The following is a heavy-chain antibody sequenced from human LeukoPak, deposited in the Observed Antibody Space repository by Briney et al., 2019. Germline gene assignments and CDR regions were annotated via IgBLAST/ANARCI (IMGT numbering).Heavy chain of an antibody. Sequence: PGGSLRLSCAASGFTFSSYSMNWVRQAPGKGLEWVSSISSSSSYIYYADSVKGRFTISRDNAKNSLYLQMNSLRAEDTAVYYCARVEVGPSIVFDYWGQGTLVTVSS. CDR2: ISSSSSYI. J-gene: IGHJ4*02. D-gene: IGHD1-26*01. CDR3: ARVEVGPSIVFDY. CDR1: GFTFSSYS. V-gene: IGHV3-21*01.